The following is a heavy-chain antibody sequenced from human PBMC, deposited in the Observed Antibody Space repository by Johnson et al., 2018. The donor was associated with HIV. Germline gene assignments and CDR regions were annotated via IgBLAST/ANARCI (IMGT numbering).Heavy chain of an antibody. D-gene: IGHD6-6*01. CDR1: GFTVMSHY. J-gene: IGHJ3*02. CDR3: AKSSDEYSSSSDAFDI. CDR2: ISGSGGST. Sequence: VQLVESGGGSVQPGGSLRLSCAASGFTVMSHYMTWVRQAPGKGLEWVSAISGSGGSTYYADSVKGRFTISRDNSKNTLYLQMNSLRAEDTAVYYCAKSSDEYSSSSDAFDIWGQGTMVTVSS. V-gene: IGHV3-23*04.